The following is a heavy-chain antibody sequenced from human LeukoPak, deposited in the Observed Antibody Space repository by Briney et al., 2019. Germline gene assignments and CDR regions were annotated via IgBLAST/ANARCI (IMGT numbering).Heavy chain of an antibody. J-gene: IGHJ5*02. CDR1: GGSISSYY. D-gene: IGHD3-3*01. V-gene: IGHV4-59*01. CDR3: ARERYDFWSGYSYKWFDP. CDR2: IYYSGST. Sequence: SETLSLTCTVSGGSISSYYWSWIRQPPGKGLEWIGYIYYSGSTNYNPSLKSRVTISVDTSKNQLSPKLSSVTAADTAVYYCARERYDFWSGYSYKWFDPWGQGTRVIVSS.